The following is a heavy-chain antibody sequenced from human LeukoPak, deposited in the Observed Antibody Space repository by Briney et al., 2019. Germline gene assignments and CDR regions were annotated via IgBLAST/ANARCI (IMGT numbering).Heavy chain of an antibody. D-gene: IGHD6-13*01. CDR2: IYYSGST. CDR1: GGSISSYY. J-gene: IGHJ4*02. Sequence: SETLSLTCTVSGGSISSYYWSWIRQPPGKGLEWIGYIYYSGSTNYNPSLKSRVTISVDTSKNQFSLMLSSVTAADTAVYYCARRGSSWYNYFDYWGQGTLVTVSS. V-gene: IGHV4-59*01. CDR3: ARRGSSWYNYFDY.